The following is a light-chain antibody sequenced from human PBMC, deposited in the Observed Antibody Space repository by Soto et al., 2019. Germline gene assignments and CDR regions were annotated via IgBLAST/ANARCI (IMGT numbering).Light chain of an antibody. Sequence: QSALTQPRSVSGSPRQSVTISCTGTSSDVGGYNYVSWYQQHPGKAPKLMIYDVSKRPSGVPDRFSGSKSGNTASLTISGLQAEDEADYYCCSYTGSYVFGTGTKLTVL. J-gene: IGLJ1*01. CDR1: SSDVGGYNY. CDR2: DVS. CDR3: CSYTGSYV. V-gene: IGLV2-11*01.